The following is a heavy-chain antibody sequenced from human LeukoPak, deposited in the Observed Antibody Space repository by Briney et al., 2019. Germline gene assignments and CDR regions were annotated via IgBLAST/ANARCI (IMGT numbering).Heavy chain of an antibody. D-gene: IGHD5-18*01. J-gene: IGHJ6*03. Sequence: EASVKVSCKASGYTFTSYGISWVRQAPGQGLKWMGWISAYNGNTNYAQKLQGRVTMTTDTSTSTAYMELRSLRSDDTAVYYCARGRYSYGYGDFYYYYYMDVWGKGTTVTVSS. CDR1: GYTFTSYG. CDR2: ISAYNGNT. CDR3: ARGRYSYGYGDFYYYYYMDV. V-gene: IGHV1-18*01.